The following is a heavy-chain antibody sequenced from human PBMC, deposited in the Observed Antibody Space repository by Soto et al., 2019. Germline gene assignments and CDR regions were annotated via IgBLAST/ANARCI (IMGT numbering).Heavy chain of an antibody. J-gene: IGHJ4*02. V-gene: IGHV3-33*01. CDR2: IWYDGSNK. CDR1: GFTFSSYG. CDR3: AREEYYDSSAYLGGYFDY. Sequence: GGSLRLSCAASGFTFSSYGMHWVRQAPGKGLERVAVIWYDGSNKYYADSVKGRFTISRDNSKNTLYLQMNSLRAEDTAVYYCAREEYYDSSAYLGGYFDYWGQGTLVTVSS. D-gene: IGHD3-22*01.